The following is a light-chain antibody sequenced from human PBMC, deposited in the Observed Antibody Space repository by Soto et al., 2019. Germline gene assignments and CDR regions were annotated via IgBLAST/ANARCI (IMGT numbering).Light chain of an antibody. Sequence: TLSAPVGDRVTITCRASQSISSWLAWYQQKPGRAPKLLIYDASSLESGVPSRFSGSGSGTEFTLTISSLQPDDFATYFCQQYDSYSLTFGPGTKVDIK. CDR1: QSISSW. J-gene: IGKJ3*01. CDR3: QQYDSYSLT. CDR2: DAS. V-gene: IGKV1-5*01.